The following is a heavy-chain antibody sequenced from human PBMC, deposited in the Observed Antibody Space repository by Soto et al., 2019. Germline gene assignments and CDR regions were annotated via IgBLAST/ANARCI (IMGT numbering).Heavy chain of an antibody. Sequence: QVKLVQSGAEVKKPGASVKVSCKASGYTFTSYDINWVRQATGQGLEWMGWMNPNSGNTGYAQKFRGRVTMTRNTSISTAYIEQSSLRSEDTDVYYCAREMTGILSMGVWGQGTTVTDSS. V-gene: IGHV1-8*01. J-gene: IGHJ6*02. CDR1: GYTFTSYD. CDR3: AREMTGILSMGV. CDR2: MNPNSGNT.